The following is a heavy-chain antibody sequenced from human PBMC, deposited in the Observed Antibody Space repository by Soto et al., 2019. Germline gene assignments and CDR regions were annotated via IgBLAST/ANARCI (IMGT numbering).Heavy chain of an antibody. V-gene: IGHV4-59*08. D-gene: IGHD3-22*01. J-gene: IGHJ6*02. CDR2: IHYSGST. CDR1: GGSISSYY. CDR3: ARGVFYYSNPYYYYGMAV. Sequence: SETLSLTCTGSGGSISSYYWSWIRQPPGKGLEWIGYIHYSGSTNYNPSLQSRVTISVDTSKNQFSLKLSSVTAADTAVYYCARGVFYYSNPYYYYGMAVWGQGTTVTVSS.